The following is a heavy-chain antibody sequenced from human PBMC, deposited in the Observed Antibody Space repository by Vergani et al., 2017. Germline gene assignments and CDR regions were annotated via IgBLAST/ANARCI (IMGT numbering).Heavy chain of an antibody. CDR3: VRDQVTMPRGSDALDI. CDR1: GFTFSSYA. J-gene: IGHJ3*02. CDR2: IRSKAYGQAT. Sequence: EVQMVESGGGLVKPGGSLRLSCAASGFTFSSYAMHWVRQAPGKGLEWVGGIRSKAYGQATIYAASVKGRFTISRDDSKSIAYLQMNNLQTEDTAMYYCVRDQVTMPRGSDALDIWGQGTMVTVSS. V-gene: IGHV3-49*04. D-gene: IGHD3-10*01.